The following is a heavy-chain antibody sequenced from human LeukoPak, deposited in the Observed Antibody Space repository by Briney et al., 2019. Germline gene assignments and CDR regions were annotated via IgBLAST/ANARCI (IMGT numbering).Heavy chain of an antibody. CDR3: ARRRRWLHNWFDP. CDR2: MNPNSGNT. CDR1: GYTFTSYD. V-gene: IGHV1-8*01. Sequence: ASVKVSCKASGYTFTSYDINWVRQATGQGLEWMGWMNPNSGNTGYAQKFQGRVTMTRNTSISTAYMELSSLRSEDPAVYYCARRRRWLHNWFDPWGQGTLVTVSS. J-gene: IGHJ5*02. D-gene: IGHD5-24*01.